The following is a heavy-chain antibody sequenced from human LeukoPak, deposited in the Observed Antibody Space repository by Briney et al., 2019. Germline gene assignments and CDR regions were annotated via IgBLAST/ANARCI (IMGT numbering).Heavy chain of an antibody. CDR1: GGSFSGYY. D-gene: IGHD2-21*02. J-gene: IGHJ4*02. CDR3: ARGRREVVVTEPEIVDY. CDR2: INHSGST. Sequence: SETLSLARAVYGGSFSGYYWSWIRQPPGKGLEWIGEINHSGSTNYNPSLQSRVTISVDTSKNQFSLKLSSVTAADTAVYYCARGRREVVVTEPEIVDYWGQGTLVTVSS. V-gene: IGHV4-34*01.